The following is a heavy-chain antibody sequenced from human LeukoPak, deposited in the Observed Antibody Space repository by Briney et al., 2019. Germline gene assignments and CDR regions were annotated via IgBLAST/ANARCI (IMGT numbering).Heavy chain of an antibody. D-gene: IGHD5-24*01. CDR1: GFTFSSYG. CDR2: ISYDGSNK. V-gene: IGHV3-30*03. J-gene: IGHJ4*02. CDR3: ARDKGREMAHFDY. Sequence: GGSLRLSCAASGFTFSSYGMHWVRQAPGKGLEWVAVISYDGSNKYYADSVKGRFTISRDNSKNTLYLQMNSLRAEDTAVYYCARDKGREMAHFDYWGQGTLVTVSS.